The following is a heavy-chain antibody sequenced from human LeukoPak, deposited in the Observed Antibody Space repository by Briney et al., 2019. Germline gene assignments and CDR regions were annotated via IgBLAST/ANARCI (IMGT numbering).Heavy chain of an antibody. D-gene: IGHD3-3*01. CDR1: GFTFSSYW. V-gene: IGHV3-74*01. CDR2: INSYGSST. J-gene: IGHJ6*02. CDR3: ARGGSRYYDLGMV. Sequence: GGSLRLSCAASGFTFSSYWMHWVRQAPGKVLVWVSRINSYGSSTSYADSVKDRFTISRDNAKNTLYLQKNSLRAEDTAVYYCARGGSRYYDLGMVWGQGTTVNVSS.